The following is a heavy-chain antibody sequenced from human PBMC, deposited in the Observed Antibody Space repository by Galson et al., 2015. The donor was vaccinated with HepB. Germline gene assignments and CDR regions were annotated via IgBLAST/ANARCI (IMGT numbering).Heavy chain of an antibody. D-gene: IGHD4-11*01. CDR2: ISTSGSPI. V-gene: IGHV3-48*03. CDR1: GFTFSRYE. J-gene: IGHJ6*02. CDR3: ARDPYLQPYYYYGMDV. Sequence: SLRLSCAASGFTFSRYEMNWVRQAPGKGLEWVSHISTSGSPIYYADSVKGRFTISRDNAKNSLYLQMNSLRAEDTAVYYCARDPYLQPYYYYGMDVWGQGTTVTVSS.